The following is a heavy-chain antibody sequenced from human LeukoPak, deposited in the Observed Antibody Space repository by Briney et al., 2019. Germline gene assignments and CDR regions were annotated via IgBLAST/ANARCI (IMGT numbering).Heavy chain of an antibody. J-gene: IGHJ5*02. CDR2: ICYSGST. D-gene: IGHD3-10*01. CDR1: GGSISSGGYY. CDR3: ARRYYYGSGIWFDP. V-gene: IGHV4-31*03. Sequence: SQTLSLTCTVSGGSISSGGYYWSWIRQHPGKGLEWIGYICYSGSTYYNPSLKSRVTISVDTSKNQFSLKLSSVTAADTAVYYCARRYYYGSGIWFDPWGQGTLVTVSS.